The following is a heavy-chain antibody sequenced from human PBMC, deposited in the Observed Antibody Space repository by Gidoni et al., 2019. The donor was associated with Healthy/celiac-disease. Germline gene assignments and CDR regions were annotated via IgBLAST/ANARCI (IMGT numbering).Heavy chain of an antibody. V-gene: IGHV4-61*02. Sequence: QVQLQESGPGLVKPSQTLSLTCTVSGGSLSSGSYYWSWIRQPAGKGLEWIGRIYTSGSTNYNPSLKSRVTISVDTSKNQFSLKLSSVTAADTAVYYCARERYYFDYWGQGTLVTVSS. CDR3: ARERYYFDY. CDR1: GGSLSSGSYY. CDR2: IYTSGST. J-gene: IGHJ4*02.